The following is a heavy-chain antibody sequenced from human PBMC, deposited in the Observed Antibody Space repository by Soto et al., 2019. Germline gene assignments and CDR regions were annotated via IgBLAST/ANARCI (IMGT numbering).Heavy chain of an antibody. Sequence: SVKVSCKASGGTFSSYAISWVRQAPGQGLEWMGGIIPIFGTANYAQKFQGRVTITADESTSTAYMELSSLRSEDTAVYYCATGGIRALGDGFDPWGQGTLVTVSS. CDR3: ATGGIRALGDGFDP. V-gene: IGHV1-69*13. J-gene: IGHJ5*02. CDR1: GGTFSSYA. CDR2: IIPIFGTA. D-gene: IGHD3-10*01.